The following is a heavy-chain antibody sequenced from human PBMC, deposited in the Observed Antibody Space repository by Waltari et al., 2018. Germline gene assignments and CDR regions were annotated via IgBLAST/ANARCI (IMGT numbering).Heavy chain of an antibody. Sequence: QLQLQESGPGLVKPSETMSRTCTVSGGSISSSSYYRGRLRQPPGKGLEWIGSIYFCGSTSYNPSLKSRVTISVDTSKNQFSLKLSSVTAADTAVYYCARHCSSSWYNYFDYWGQGTLVTVSS. CDR2: IYFCGST. D-gene: IGHD6-13*01. V-gene: IGHV4-39*01. J-gene: IGHJ4*02. CDR1: GGSISSSSYY. CDR3: ARHCSSSWYNYFDY.